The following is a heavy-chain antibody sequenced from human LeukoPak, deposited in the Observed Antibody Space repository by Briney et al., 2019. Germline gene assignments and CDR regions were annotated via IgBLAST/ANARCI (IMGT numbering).Heavy chain of an antibody. CDR2: ISAYNGNT. Sequence: ASVKVSCKASGYTFTSYGISWVRQAPGQGLEWMGWISAYNGNTNYAQKLQGRVTMTTDTSTSTAYMELRSLRSDDTAVYYCARDLHLGVDTNPMVQWGQGTLVTVSS. CDR3: ARDLHLGVDTNPMVQ. CDR1: GYTFTSYG. J-gene: IGHJ4*02. V-gene: IGHV1-18*01. D-gene: IGHD3-3*01.